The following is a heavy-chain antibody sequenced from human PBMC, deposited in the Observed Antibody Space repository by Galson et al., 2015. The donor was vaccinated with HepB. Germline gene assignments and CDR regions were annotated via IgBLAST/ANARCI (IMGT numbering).Heavy chain of an antibody. V-gene: IGHV3-7*01. CDR2: IKQDGSEK. Sequence: SLRLSCAASGFTFSSYWMSCVRQAPGKGLEWVANIKQDGSEKYYVDSVKGRFTISRDNAKNSLCLQMNSLRAEDTAVYYCARLVVDYCSSTSCQASYYYYYYMDVWGKGTTVTVSS. D-gene: IGHD2-2*01. CDR3: ARLVVDYCSSTSCQASYYYYYYMDV. J-gene: IGHJ6*03. CDR1: GFTFSSYW.